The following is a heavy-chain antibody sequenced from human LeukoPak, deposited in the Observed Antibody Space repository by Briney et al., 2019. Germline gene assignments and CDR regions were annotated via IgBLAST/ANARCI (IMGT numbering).Heavy chain of an antibody. CDR1: GFTLSTYA. J-gene: IGHJ4*02. V-gene: IGHV3-23*01. D-gene: IGHD3-3*01. CDR3: AKDAMRNYDLWDRFDY. CDR2: ISGSGEST. Sequence: QPGGSLRLSCAASGFTLSTYAMRWVRQAPGKALEWVSAISGSGESTYYAGSVKGRFTISRDNSKNTLYLQMNSLRAEDTALYYCAKDAMRNYDLWDRFDYWGQGTLVTVSS.